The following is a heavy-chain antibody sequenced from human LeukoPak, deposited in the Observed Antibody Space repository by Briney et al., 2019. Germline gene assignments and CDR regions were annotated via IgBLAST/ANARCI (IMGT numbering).Heavy chain of an antibody. D-gene: IGHD6-13*01. CDR2: ISYDGSNK. J-gene: IGHJ6*02. V-gene: IGHV3-30-3*01. CDR1: GFTFSSYA. Sequence: AETLRLSCTVSGFTFSSYAMHWVRQPPGKGLEWVAVISYDGSNKYYADSVKRRFNISREKSKNALYLQMNSLRGEDTAVYSCARHPYSRTLDSHGYYGMDVWGQGTTVTVSS. CDR3: ARHPYSRTLDSHGYYGMDV.